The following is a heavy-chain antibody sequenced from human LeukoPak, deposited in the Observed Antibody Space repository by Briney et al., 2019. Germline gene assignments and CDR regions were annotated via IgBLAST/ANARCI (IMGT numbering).Heavy chain of an antibody. CDR1: GGSISGYY. CDR2: IYISGST. Sequence: SETLSLTCTVSGGSISGYYWSWIRQPAGKGLEWIGRIYISGSTNFNPSLKSRLTMSVDTSKNQFSLKLSSVTAADTAVYYCARVGQGSGWYFDYWGQGTLVTVSS. V-gene: IGHV4-4*07. D-gene: IGHD6-19*01. CDR3: ARVGQGSGWYFDY. J-gene: IGHJ4*02.